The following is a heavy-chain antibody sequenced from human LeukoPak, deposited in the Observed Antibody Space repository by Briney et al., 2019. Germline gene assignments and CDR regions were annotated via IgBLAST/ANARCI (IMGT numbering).Heavy chain of an antibody. CDR2: IYTSGST. V-gene: IGHV4-4*07. CDR1: GGSISSYY. CDR3: ARVRWFGVSRSNYGMDV. J-gene: IGHJ6*02. Sequence: SETLSLTCTVSGGSISSYYWSWIRQPAGKGLEWIGRIYTSGSTNYNPSLKSRVTMSVDTSKNQFSLKLSSVTAADTAVYYCARVRWFGVSRSNYGMDVWGQGTTVTVSS. D-gene: IGHD3-10*01.